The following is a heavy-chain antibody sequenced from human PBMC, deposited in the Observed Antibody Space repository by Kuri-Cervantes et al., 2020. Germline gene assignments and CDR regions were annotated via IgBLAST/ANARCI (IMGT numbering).Heavy chain of an antibody. J-gene: IGHJ4*02. CDR3: ARWGVVTNSFDY. V-gene: IGHV1-69*05. CDR1: VGTLSSFA. CDR2: IIPVFGTA. D-gene: IGHD2-21*02. Sequence: SVNVSCQASVGTLSSFAISWVRQAPGQGLEWMGGIIPVFGTARYPQRFQGRVTMTTDESTTTAYMELSSLRSEETAVYYCARWGVVTNSFDYWGQGTLVTVSS.